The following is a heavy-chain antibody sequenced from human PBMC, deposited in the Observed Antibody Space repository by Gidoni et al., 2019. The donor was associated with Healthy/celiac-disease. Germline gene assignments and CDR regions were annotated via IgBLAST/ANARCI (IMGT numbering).Heavy chain of an antibody. V-gene: IGHV4-61*02. CDR3: ASYRCLEWLEDEKDAFDI. J-gene: IGHJ3*02. CDR1: GGSISSGSYY. D-gene: IGHD3-3*01. CDR2: IYTSGST. Sequence: QVQLQESGPGLLKPSQTLSLTCTVSGGSISSGSYYWSWFRQPAGKGREWIGRIYTSGSTNYNPSHKSRVTISVDMSKNQFSLKLSSVTASVTAVYYCASYRCLEWLEDEKDAFDIWGQGTMVTVSS.